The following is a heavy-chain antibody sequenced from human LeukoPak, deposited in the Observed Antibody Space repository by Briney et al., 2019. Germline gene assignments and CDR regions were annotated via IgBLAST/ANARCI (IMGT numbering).Heavy chain of an antibody. J-gene: IGHJ6*03. CDR3: ATHTRSYGDYAGDPYYYYYMDV. D-gene: IGHD4-17*01. CDR1: GYTFTSYY. Sequence: ASVKVSCKASGYTFTSYYMHWVRQAPGQGLEWMGIINPSGGSTSYAQKFQGRVTMTRDTSTSTVYMELSSLRSEDTAVYYCATHTRSYGDYAGDPYYYYYMDVWGKGTTVTISS. CDR2: INPSGGST. V-gene: IGHV1-46*01.